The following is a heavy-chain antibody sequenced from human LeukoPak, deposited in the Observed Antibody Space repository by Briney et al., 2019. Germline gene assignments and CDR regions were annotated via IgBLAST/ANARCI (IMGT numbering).Heavy chain of an antibody. CDR1: GGSISSGDYY. D-gene: IGHD3-3*01. V-gene: IGHV4-30-4*01. CDR3: ARDRGTIFGVARSPRWWSIFDY. CDR2: IYYSGST. Sequence: PSETLSLTCTVSGGSISSGDYYWSWIRQPPGKGLEWFGYIYYSGSTYYNPSLKSRVTISVATSKTQFSLKLSSVTAADTAVYYCARDRGTIFGVARSPRWWSIFDYWGQGTLVTVSS. J-gene: IGHJ4*02.